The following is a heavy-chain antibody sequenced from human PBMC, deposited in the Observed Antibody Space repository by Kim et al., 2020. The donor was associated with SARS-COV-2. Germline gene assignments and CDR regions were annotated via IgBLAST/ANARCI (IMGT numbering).Heavy chain of an antibody. CDR1: GFNFRSYA. Sequence: GGSLRLSCEASGFNFRSYAMHWVRPAPGKGPEWVAVTSADGANKFYTDSVRGRFTISRDNYKNTLSLEMDNLRPEATAVYSCAREAFFSYMGVWGKGT. CDR3: AREAFFSYMGV. V-gene: IGHV3-30-3*01. CDR2: TSADGANK. J-gene: IGHJ6*03.